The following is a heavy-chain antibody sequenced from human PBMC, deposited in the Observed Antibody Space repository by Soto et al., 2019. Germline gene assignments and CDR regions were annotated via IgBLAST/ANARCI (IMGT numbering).Heavy chain of an antibody. Sequence: VQLVESGGGVVQPGRSLRLSCVASGFTFSNFAMHWVRLAPGRGLEWVAVISDDGTHKDYADSVKGRFTVSRDNSKNTLFLQMNSLRVDDTAVYYCATGLVVVIIQDWLDPWGQGTQVTVSS. CDR3: ATGLVVVIIQDWLDP. V-gene: IGHV3-30-3*01. D-gene: IGHD3-22*01. CDR1: GFTFSNFA. CDR2: ISDDGTHK. J-gene: IGHJ5*02.